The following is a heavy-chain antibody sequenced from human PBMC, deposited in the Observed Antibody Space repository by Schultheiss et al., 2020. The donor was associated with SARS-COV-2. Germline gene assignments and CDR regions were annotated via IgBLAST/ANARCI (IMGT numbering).Heavy chain of an antibody. J-gene: IGHJ4*02. V-gene: IGHV4-61*08. Sequence: SETLSLTCTVSGGSISSGDYYWSWIRQPPGKGLEWIGYIYYSGSTKYNPSLKSRVTISVDTSKNQFFLKLSSVTAADTAVYYCAIEPIFRGGRLYFFDYWGQGALVTVSS. CDR1: GGSISSGDYY. D-gene: IGHD3-10*01. CDR3: AIEPIFRGGRLYFFDY. CDR2: IYYSGST.